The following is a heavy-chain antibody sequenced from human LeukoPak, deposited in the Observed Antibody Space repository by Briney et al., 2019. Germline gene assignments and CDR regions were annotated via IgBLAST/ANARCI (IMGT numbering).Heavy chain of an antibody. V-gene: IGHV4-59*01. Sequence: SETLSLTCTVSGGSISSYYWSWIRQPPGKGLEWIGYIYYSGSTNYNPSLKSRVTISVDTSKNQFSLKLSSVTAADTAVYYCARVTGYSSGWYMDYWGQGTLVTVSS. CDR2: IYYSGST. D-gene: IGHD6-19*01. CDR3: ARVTGYSSGWYMDY. J-gene: IGHJ4*02. CDR1: GGSISSYY.